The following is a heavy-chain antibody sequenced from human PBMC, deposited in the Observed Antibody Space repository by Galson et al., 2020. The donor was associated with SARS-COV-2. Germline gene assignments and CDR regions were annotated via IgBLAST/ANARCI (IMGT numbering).Heavy chain of an antibody. CDR1: EFTFGDYA. CDR3: TRMYYDFWSGYYTPHMDV. V-gene: IGHV3-49*03. CDR2: IRSKAYGGPT. D-gene: IGHD3-3*01. Sequence: GGSLRLSCTASEFTFGDYAMRWFRQAPGTGLEWVGFIRSKAYGGPTESAASEKGRFPISRDDSKSIAYLQMNSLKTEDTAVYYCTRMYYDFWSGYYTPHMDVWGQGTTVTVSS. J-gene: IGHJ6*02.